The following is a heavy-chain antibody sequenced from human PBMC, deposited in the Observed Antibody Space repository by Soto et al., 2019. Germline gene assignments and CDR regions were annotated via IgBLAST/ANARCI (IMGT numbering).Heavy chain of an antibody. V-gene: IGHV5-51*01. CDR3: ARPQSLGSRYIGADV. CDR2: IYPGDSDT. Sequence: PGESLKISCKDSGFSFASSWIGWVRQMPGKGLGWMGVIYPGDSDTRYSPSFQGQVTISVDKSTSTAYLQWNNLKASDTAIYYCARPQSLGSRYIGADVWGQGTTVTVSS. J-gene: IGHJ6*02. CDR1: GFSFASSW. D-gene: IGHD1-1*01.